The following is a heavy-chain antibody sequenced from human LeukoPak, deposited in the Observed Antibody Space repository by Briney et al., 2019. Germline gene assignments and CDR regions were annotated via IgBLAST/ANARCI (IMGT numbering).Heavy chain of an antibody. CDR1: GYTFTGYY. Sequence: ASVKVSCKASGYTFTGYYMHWVRQAPGQGLEWMGWINPNSGGRNYAQKFQGRVTMTRDTSISTAYMELSRLRSDDTAVYYCARGPTTVTTLFDYWGQGTLVTVSS. CDR2: INPNSGGR. D-gene: IGHD4-17*01. V-gene: IGHV1-2*02. CDR3: ARGPTTVTTLFDY. J-gene: IGHJ4*02.